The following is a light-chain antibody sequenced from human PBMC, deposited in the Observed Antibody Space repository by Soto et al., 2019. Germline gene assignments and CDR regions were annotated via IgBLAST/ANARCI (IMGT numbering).Light chain of an antibody. CDR3: QQSYDIPT. Sequence: DFHITQYGSSLSAXXXXXXTXTXRASQNINSYLNWYQQKPGKGPKLLIYAASSLQSGVPPRFSGSGSGTDFTLTISSLQPEDFATYYCQQSYDIPTFGQGTKVDIK. CDR1: QNINSY. CDR2: AAS. J-gene: IGKJ1*01. V-gene: IGKV1-39*01.